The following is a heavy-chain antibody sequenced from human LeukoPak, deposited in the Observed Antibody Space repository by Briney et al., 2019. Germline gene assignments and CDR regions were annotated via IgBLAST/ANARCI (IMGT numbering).Heavy chain of an antibody. Sequence: PGGSLRLSCAASGFTFSSYAMNWVRQAPGKGLEWVSGISGSGGSTYYADSVKGRLTISRDNSKNTLYLQMNSLRAEDTAVYYCAKQGATAVAAGGDFDYWGQGTLVTVSS. D-gene: IGHD6-19*01. CDR3: AKQGATAVAAGGDFDY. J-gene: IGHJ4*02. V-gene: IGHV3-23*01. CDR1: GFTFSSYA. CDR2: ISGSGGST.